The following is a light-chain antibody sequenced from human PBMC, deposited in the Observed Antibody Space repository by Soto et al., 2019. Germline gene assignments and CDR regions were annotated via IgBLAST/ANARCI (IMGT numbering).Light chain of an antibody. Sequence: EIVLTQSPATLSLSPGERATLSCRASQSVSSYLAWYQQKPGQAPRLLIYGASNRATGIPARFSGSGSGTDFTLTISSLEPEDFAVYYCQQRTNWPLITFGQGTRLEIE. J-gene: IGKJ5*01. CDR3: QQRTNWPLIT. CDR2: GAS. V-gene: IGKV3-11*01. CDR1: QSVSSY.